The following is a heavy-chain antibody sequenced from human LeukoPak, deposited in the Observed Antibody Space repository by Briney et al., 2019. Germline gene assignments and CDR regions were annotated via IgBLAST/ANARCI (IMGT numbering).Heavy chain of an antibody. V-gene: IGHV4-30-2*01. CDR1: GGSISSGGYS. J-gene: IGHJ5*02. CDR3: ARTFRYYDSSGYSNWFDP. CDR2: IYHSGST. D-gene: IGHD3-22*01. Sequence: SQTLSLTCAVSGGSISSGGYSWSWIRQPPGKGLEWIGYIYHSGSTYYNPSLMSRVTILVDRSKNQFSLKLSSVTAADTAVYFCARTFRYYDSSGYSNWFDPWGQGTLVTVSS.